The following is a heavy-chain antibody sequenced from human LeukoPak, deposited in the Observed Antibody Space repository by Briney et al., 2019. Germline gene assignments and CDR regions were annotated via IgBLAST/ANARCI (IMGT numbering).Heavy chain of an antibody. J-gene: IGHJ6*02. CDR1: GGSFSGYY. CDR2: IYYSGST. D-gene: IGHD4-11*01. Sequence: PSETLSLTCAVYGGSFSGYYWSWIRQPPGKGLEWIGYIYYSGSTNYNPSLKSRVTISVDTSKNQFSLKLSSVTAADTAVYYCARVGVTTSFRGTYYYGMDVWGQGTTVTVSS. V-gene: IGHV4-59*01. CDR3: ARVGVTTSFRGTYYYGMDV.